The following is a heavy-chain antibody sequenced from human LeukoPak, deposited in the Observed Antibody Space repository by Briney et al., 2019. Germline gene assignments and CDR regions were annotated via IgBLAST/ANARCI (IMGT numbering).Heavy chain of an antibody. V-gene: IGHV3-21*01. CDR1: GFTFSSYS. CDR3: ARGPGFMGAFDI. CDR2: ISSSTSYI. D-gene: IGHD3-16*01. J-gene: IGHJ3*02. Sequence: GGSLRLSCAASGFTFSSYSMNWVRQAPGKGLEWVSAISSSTSYIYYADSVKGRFTISRDNAKNSLYLQMNSLRAEDTAVYYCARGPGFMGAFDIWGQGTMVTVSS.